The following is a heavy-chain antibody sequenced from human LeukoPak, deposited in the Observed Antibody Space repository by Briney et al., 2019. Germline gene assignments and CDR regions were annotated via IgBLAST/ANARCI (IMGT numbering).Heavy chain of an antibody. J-gene: IGHJ4*02. Sequence: PGGSLRLSCAASGFTFSSYAMSWVRQAPGKGLEWVSAISGSGGSTYYADSVKGRFTISRDNSKNTLYLQMNSLRAEDTAVYYCAKVSLRFLDLPYYFDYWGQGTLVTVSS. CDR1: GFTFSSYA. CDR2: ISGSGGST. V-gene: IGHV3-23*01. CDR3: AKVSLRFLDLPYYFDY. D-gene: IGHD3-3*01.